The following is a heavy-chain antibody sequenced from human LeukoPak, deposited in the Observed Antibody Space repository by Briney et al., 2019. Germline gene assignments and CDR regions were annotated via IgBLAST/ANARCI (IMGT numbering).Heavy chain of an antibody. Sequence: PSETLSLTCAVYGGSFSGYYWSGIRQPPGKGLEWIGEINHSGSTNYNPSLKSRVTISVDTSKNQFSLKLSSVTAADTAVYYCARDPRETYYYDSSGYEGDAFDIWGQGTMVTVSS. V-gene: IGHV4-34*01. CDR3: ARDPRETYYYDSSGYEGDAFDI. CDR1: GGSFSGYY. J-gene: IGHJ3*02. D-gene: IGHD3-22*01. CDR2: INHSGST.